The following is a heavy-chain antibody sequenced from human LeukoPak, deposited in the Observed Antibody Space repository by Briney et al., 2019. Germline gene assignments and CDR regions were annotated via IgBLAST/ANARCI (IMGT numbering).Heavy chain of an antibody. J-gene: IGHJ5*02. V-gene: IGHV4-39*01. CDR3: ARHSVRYCSGGSCTSCNWFDA. CDR2: IYYSGST. CDR1: GGTISSSDYY. D-gene: IGHD2-15*01. Sequence: PSETLSLTCTVSGGTISSSDYYWGWIRQPPGKGLEWIGSIYYSGSTYYNPSLKSRVTISVDTSEDQFSLKLTSVTAADTAVYYCARHSVRYCSGGSCTSCNWFDAWGRGPLVIVSS.